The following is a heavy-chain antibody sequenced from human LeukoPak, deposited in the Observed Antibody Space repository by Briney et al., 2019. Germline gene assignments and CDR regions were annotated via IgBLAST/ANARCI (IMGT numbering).Heavy chain of an antibody. V-gene: IGHV4-34*01. Sequence: SETLSLTCAVYGGSFSGYYWSWIRQPPGKGLEWIGEINHSGSTNYNPSLKSRVTISVDTSKNQFSLKLSSVTAADTAVYYCARDAYSSGWSYLSGFDPWGQGTLVTVSS. CDR2: INHSGST. D-gene: IGHD6-19*01. CDR1: GGSFSGYY. J-gene: IGHJ5*02. CDR3: ARDAYSSGWSYLSGFDP.